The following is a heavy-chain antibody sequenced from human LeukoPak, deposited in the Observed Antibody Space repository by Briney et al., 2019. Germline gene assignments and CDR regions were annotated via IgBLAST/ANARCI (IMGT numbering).Heavy chain of an antibody. CDR2: IKPGGSQI. Sequence: GGSLRLSCAASGFTFSDFWMGWVRQAPGKGLEWVANIKPGGSQIYYVGSVKGRFTISRDNAKGSLYLQMNSLSPEDTAVYYCARDPVVTDYWGQGTLVTVSS. CDR3: ARDPVVTDY. D-gene: IGHD2-21*02. CDR1: GFTFSDFW. V-gene: IGHV3-7*01. J-gene: IGHJ4*02.